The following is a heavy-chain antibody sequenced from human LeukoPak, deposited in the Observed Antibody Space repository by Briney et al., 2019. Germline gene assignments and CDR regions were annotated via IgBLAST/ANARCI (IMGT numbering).Heavy chain of an antibody. D-gene: IGHD3-10*01. CDR2: ISGSGAYT. J-gene: IGHJ4*02. Sequence: AGGALKLPCAASGITFNNYAMNWVRQAPGKGAEWGLSISGSGAYTYYADSVKGRFTISRDNSKNTLYLQMNSLRAEDTAVYYCAKDLWFGELRGTYDYWGQGTLVTVSS. V-gene: IGHV3-23*01. CDR3: AKDLWFGELRGTYDY. CDR1: GITFNNYA.